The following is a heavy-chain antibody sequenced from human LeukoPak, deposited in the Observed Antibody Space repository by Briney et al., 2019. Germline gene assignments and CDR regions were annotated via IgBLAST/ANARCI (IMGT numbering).Heavy chain of an antibody. D-gene: IGHD3-22*01. CDR3: ARSDSSGFLNWFDP. J-gene: IGHJ5*02. Sequence: PSETLSLTCTVSGGSISSSSYYWSWIRQPAGKGLEWIGHIYTSGSTNYNPSLKSRVTISVDTSKNQFSLKLSSVTAADTAVYYCARSDSSGFLNWFDPWGQGTLVTVSS. CDR2: IYTSGST. V-gene: IGHV4-61*09. CDR1: GGSISSSSYY.